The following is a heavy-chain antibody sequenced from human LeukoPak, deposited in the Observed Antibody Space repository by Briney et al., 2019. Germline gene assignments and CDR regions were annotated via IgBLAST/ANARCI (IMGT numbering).Heavy chain of an antibody. CDR2: ISYDGSNK. V-gene: IGHV3-30*18. CDR1: GFTFSSYG. J-gene: IGHJ4*02. D-gene: IGHD6-19*01. Sequence: GRSLRLSCAASGFTFSSYGMHWVRQAPGKGLEWVAVISYDGSNKYYADSVKGRFTISRDNSKNTLYLQMNSLRAEDTAVYYCAEDPQWLLRGGPASYDYYFDSWGQGTLVTVSS. CDR3: AEDPQWLLRGGPASYDYYFDS.